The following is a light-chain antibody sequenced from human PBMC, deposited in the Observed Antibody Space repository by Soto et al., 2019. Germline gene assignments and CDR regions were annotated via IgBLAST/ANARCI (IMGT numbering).Light chain of an antibody. CDR1: SSDVGGYNY. Sequence: QSALTQPPSASGSPGQSVIISCTGTSSDVGGYNYVSWYQQHPGKAPKLMIYEVSKRPSGVPDRFSGSKSGNTASLTVSGLQTEDEADYYCSSYAGRNNFVVFGGGTQVTVL. CDR2: EVS. V-gene: IGLV2-8*01. J-gene: IGLJ2*01. CDR3: SSYAGRNNFVV.